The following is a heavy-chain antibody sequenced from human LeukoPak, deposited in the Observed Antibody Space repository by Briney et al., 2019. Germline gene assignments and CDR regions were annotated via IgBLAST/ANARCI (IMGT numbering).Heavy chain of an antibody. CDR2: ISSSSSYI. CDR3: AKSYDYDILTGYSNWFDS. V-gene: IGHV3-21*04. D-gene: IGHD3-9*01. J-gene: IGHJ5*01. CDR1: GFTFSNYA. Sequence: GGSLRLSCAASGFTFSNYALSWVRQAPGKGLEWVSSISSSSSYIYYADSVKGRFTISRDNAKNSLYLQMNSLRAEDTAVYYCAKSYDYDILTGYSNWFDSWGQGTLVIVSS.